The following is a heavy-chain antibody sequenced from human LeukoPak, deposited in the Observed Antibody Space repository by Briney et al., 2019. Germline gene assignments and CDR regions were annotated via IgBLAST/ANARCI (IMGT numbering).Heavy chain of an antibody. Sequence: GGSLRHSCAASGFTFSSYWMHWVRQAPGKGLVWVSRISPDGSSALYADSVKGRFTISRDNAKNTLYLQMNSLRAEDTAVYHCAKDDDIAVAGANFDSWGQGTLVTVSS. CDR3: AKDDDIAVAGANFDS. J-gene: IGHJ4*02. CDR1: GFTFSSYW. V-gene: IGHV3-74*01. CDR2: ISPDGSSA. D-gene: IGHD6-13*01.